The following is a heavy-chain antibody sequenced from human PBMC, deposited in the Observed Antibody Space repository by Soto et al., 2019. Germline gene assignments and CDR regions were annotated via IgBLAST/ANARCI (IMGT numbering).Heavy chain of an antibody. Sequence: SESLSLTCSVSGADINTYSWTWIRQPAGKGLEWIGRIYTSASINYNPSLRGRVTLSVDTSTNQVSLKLASVTAADTAVYYCARDREAGYNFYYGMDVWGQGTTVTVSS. CDR1: GADINTYS. CDR3: ARDREAGYNFYYGMDV. J-gene: IGHJ6*02. CDR2: IYTSASI. V-gene: IGHV4-4*07. D-gene: IGHD6-19*01.